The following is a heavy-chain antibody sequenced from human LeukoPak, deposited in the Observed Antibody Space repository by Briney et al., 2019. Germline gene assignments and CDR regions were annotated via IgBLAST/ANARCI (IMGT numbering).Heavy chain of an antibody. CDR1: GYAFTSYY. Sequence: SVKVSCKASGYAFTSYYMHWVRQAPGQGLEWMGGIIPIFGTANYAQKFQGRVTITADESTSTAYMELSSLRSEDTAVYYCAREPPGTYYYYYGMDVWGQGTTVTVSS. V-gene: IGHV1-69*13. D-gene: IGHD3-10*01. CDR3: AREPPGTYYYYYGMDV. CDR2: IIPIFGTA. J-gene: IGHJ6*02.